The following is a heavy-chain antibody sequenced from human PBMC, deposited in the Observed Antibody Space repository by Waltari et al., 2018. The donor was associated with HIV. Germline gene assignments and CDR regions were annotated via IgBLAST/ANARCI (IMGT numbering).Heavy chain of an antibody. D-gene: IGHD6-13*01. J-gene: IGHJ1*01. CDR2: IPYDGTDE. CDR3: AKDLKARGIDPSLLDT. CDR1: GFSFGTFG. V-gene: IGHV3-30*02. Sequence: VRLVESGGGVIQPGGSLRLSCAASGFSFGTFGLHWVRQAPGRGLECVAFIPYDGTDEYYLEYVKARFTSSRENSKNTLFLQMSGLRTDDTAFYFCAKDLKARGIDPSLLDTWSQGTLVTVSS.